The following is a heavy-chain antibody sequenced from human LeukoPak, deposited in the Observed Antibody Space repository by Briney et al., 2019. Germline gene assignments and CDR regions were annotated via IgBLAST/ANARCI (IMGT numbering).Heavy chain of an antibody. CDR2: IKQDGGEK. D-gene: IGHD3-10*01. CDR1: GFTFSGYW. CDR3: ARDRGFGQADV. V-gene: IGHV3-7*01. J-gene: IGHJ6*04. Sequence: AGGSLRLSCAASGFTFSGYWMSWLRQAPRKGLEWVANIKQDGGEKYYVDSVKGRFTISRDNAKNSLYLQMNSLRAEDTAVYYCARDRGFGQADVWGKGTTVTVSS.